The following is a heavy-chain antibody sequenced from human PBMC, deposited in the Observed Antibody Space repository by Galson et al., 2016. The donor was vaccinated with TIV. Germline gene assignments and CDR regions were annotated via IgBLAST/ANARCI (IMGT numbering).Heavy chain of an antibody. CDR2: IYDDGST. Sequence: CAASRLTVSDNYMTWVRQAPGTGLEWVSLIYDDGSTTYAESVKGRFTISRDRSTNMVYLQMNNLRAEDTAVYYCARERRHCGNECYLYYYFGMDVWGLGTTVTVS. D-gene: IGHD2-21*01. V-gene: IGHV3-66*02. CDR3: ARERRHCGNECYLYYYFGMDV. CDR1: RLTVSDNY. J-gene: IGHJ6*02.